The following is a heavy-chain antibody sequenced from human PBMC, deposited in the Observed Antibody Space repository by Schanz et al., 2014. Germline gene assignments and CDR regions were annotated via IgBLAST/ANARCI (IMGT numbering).Heavy chain of an antibody. V-gene: IGHV3-23*01. D-gene: IGHD4-17*01. Sequence: EVQLLESGGGLVQPGGSLRLSCSASTFTFDHYAMSWVRQAPGKGLEWVSAISGSGGSTYYADSVKGRFTISRDNSKNTLYLQMNTLRAEDTAVYYCARKMKLGVYGGKGHDSLDIWGQGTMVTVSS. CDR2: ISGSGGST. J-gene: IGHJ3*02. CDR1: TFTFDHYA. CDR3: ARKMKLGVYGGKGHDSLDI.